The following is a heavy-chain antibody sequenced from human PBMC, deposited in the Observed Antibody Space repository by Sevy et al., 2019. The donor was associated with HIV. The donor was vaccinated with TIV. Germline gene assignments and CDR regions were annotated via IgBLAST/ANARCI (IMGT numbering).Heavy chain of an antibody. V-gene: IGHV3-23*01. Sequence: GGSLRLSCAASGFIFSTYAMTWVRQAPGKGLEWVSAMSGSGGSTYYADSLKGRFTIFRDNSKNTLYLQMNSLRAEDTAVYYCVREGLGGFSYSLDCWGQGTLVTVSS. J-gene: IGHJ4*02. D-gene: IGHD5-18*01. CDR2: MSGSGGST. CDR1: GFIFSTYA. CDR3: VREGLGGFSYSLDC.